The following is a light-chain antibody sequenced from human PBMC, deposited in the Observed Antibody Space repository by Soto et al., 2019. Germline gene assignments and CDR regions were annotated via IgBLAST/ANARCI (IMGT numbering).Light chain of an antibody. Sequence: DIKMTQSPSSLSASVGDRVTITCRASQSISSFLNWYQQKPGKAPRLLIYAASSLQSGVPSRFSASGSGTDFTLTISSLQPEDFATYYCQQSYSTPETF. CDR2: AAS. V-gene: IGKV1-39*01. CDR1: QSISSF. CDR3: QQSYSTPET. J-gene: IGKJ1*01.